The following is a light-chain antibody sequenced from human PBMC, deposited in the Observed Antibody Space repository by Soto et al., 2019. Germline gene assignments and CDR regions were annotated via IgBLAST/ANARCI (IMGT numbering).Light chain of an antibody. CDR2: DVS. Sequence: QSVLTQPASVSGSPGQSITISCTGTSSDVGGYNYVSWYQQHPGKAPKLMIYDVSNRPSGVSNRFSGSKSGNTASLTISGLQAEDEADYYCSSYTSSSPLFGGGNQLTVL. CDR3: SSYTSSSPL. CDR1: SSDVGGYNY. J-gene: IGLJ2*01. V-gene: IGLV2-14*01.